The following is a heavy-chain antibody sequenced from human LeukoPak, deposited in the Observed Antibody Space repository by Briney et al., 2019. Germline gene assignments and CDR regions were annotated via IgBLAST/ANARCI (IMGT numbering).Heavy chain of an antibody. CDR3: AKGVYSSGWYGWFDY. V-gene: IGHV1-2*04. J-gene: IGHJ4*02. CDR1: GYTFTGYY. CDR2: INPNSGGT. Sequence: VASVKVSCKASGYTFTGYYMHWVRQAPGQGLEWMGWINPNSGGTNYAQKFQDWVTMTRDTSISTAYMELSRLRSDDTAVYYCAKGVYSSGWYGWFDYWGQGTLVTVSS. D-gene: IGHD6-19*01.